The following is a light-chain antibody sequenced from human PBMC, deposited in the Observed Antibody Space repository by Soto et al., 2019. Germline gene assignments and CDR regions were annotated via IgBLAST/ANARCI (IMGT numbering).Light chain of an antibody. CDR2: RAS. J-gene: IGKJ1*01. CDR3: HQYSNWPPWT. Sequence: EIVMTQSPATLSVSPAERATLSCRASQSLSGNLAWYQQKPGQAPRLLIYRASTRATGVPARFSASGSGTEFTLTISSLQSEDSAVYYCHQYSNWPPWTFGPGTKVDIK. V-gene: IGKV3-15*01. CDR1: QSLSGN.